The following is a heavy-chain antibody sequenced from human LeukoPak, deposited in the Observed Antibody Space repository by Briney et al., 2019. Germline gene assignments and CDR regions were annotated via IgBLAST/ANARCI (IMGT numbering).Heavy chain of an antibody. J-gene: IGHJ4*02. CDR2: INTNTGNP. CDR1: GYTFTGYY. D-gene: IGHD3-22*01. V-gene: IGHV7-4-1*02. Sequence: ASVKVSCKASGYTFTGYYMHWVRQAPGQGLEWTGWINTNTGNPTYAQGFTGRFVFSLDTSVSTAYLQISSLKAEDTAVYYCARGGDVYDSSGYYPTEFDYWGQGTLVTVSS. CDR3: ARGGDVYDSSGYYPTEFDY.